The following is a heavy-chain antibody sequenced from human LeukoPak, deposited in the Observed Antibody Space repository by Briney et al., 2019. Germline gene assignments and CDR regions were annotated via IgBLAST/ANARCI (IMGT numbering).Heavy chain of an antibody. J-gene: IGHJ4*02. D-gene: IGHD5-18*01. CDR3: ATGKGYSYGLYYFDY. CDR2: FDPEDGET. V-gene: IGHV1-24*01. CDR1: GYTFTSYD. Sequence: ASVKVSCKASGYTFTSYDINWVRQAPGKGLEWMGGFDPEDGETTYAQKFQGRVTMTEDTSTDTAYMELSSLRSEDTAVYYCATGKGYSYGLYYFDYWGQGTPVTVSS.